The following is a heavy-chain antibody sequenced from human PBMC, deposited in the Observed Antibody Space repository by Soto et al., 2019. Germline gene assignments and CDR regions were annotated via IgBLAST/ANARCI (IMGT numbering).Heavy chain of an antibody. Sequence: PSETLSLTCSVSDGSISGYYLTWIRQPPGKGPEWIGYISYSGNTNYNPSLRSRLTFSADTSKKQFSLKLNSVTAADTAVYYCATHPFGYFNYWGQGVLVTVSS. D-gene: IGHD3-10*01. CDR2: ISYSGNT. CDR3: ATHPFGYFNY. J-gene: IGHJ4*02. CDR1: DGSISGYY. V-gene: IGHV4-59*08.